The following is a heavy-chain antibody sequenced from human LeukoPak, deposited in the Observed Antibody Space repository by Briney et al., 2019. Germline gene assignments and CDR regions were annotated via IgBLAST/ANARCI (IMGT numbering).Heavy chain of an antibody. D-gene: IGHD2-2*01. CDR1: GDSVSSNSVT. CDR2: TYYRSTWYN. CDR3: ARGLTQYDCFDP. J-gene: IGHJ5*02. V-gene: IGHV6-1*01. Sequence: SQTLSLTCAISGDSVSSNSVTWNWIRQSPSSGLEWLGRTYYRSTWYNDYAVSVRGRITVNPDTSKNQFSLHLNSVTPEDTAVYYCARGLTQYDCFDPWGQGILVTVSS.